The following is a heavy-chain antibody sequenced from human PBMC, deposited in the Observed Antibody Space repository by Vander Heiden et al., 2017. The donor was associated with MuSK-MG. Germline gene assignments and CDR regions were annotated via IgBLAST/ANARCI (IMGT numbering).Heavy chain of an antibody. V-gene: IGHV4-39*01. Sequence: QLQLQGSGPGLVKPSETLSLTCTVPGCSISSSSYYWGWIRQPPGKGLEWIGSIYYSGSTYYNPTHKSRVTISVDTSKNQFSLKLSSVTAAHTAVYYCAKLVNRFGDWGSLVYWGEGTMVTVYS. CDR1: GCSISSSSYY. D-gene: IGHD3-16*01. CDR3: AKLVNRFGDWGSLVY. CDR2: IYYSGST. J-gene: IGHJ4*02.